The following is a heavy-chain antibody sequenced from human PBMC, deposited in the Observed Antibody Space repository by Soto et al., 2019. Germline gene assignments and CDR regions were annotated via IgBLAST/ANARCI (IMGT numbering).Heavy chain of an antibody. CDR2: ISGSGDRT. V-gene: IGHV3-23*01. CDR3: TWSLVARDAFDE. D-gene: IGHD5-12*01. J-gene: IGHJ3*01. CDR1: VFTFSTSV. Sequence: GSLRLSCAASVFTFSTSVMSWVRQAPGKEPQWVSSISGSGDRTYYADSVKGRFTVSRDNSKNTLYLDMNTVTADDTALYYCTWSLVARDAFDEWGQGTMVTVS.